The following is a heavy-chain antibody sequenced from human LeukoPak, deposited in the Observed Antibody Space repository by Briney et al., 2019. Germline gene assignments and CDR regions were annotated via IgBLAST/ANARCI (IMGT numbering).Heavy chain of an antibody. V-gene: IGHV3-21*01. CDR1: GFTFSSYT. CDR2: ISSSSTYI. CDR3: ARGYRVGAAFDH. Sequence: GGSLRLSCAASGFTFSSYTMNWVRQAPGKGLEWVSSISSSSTYIYYAESVKGRFTISRDNAKNSLYLQMNSLRAEDTAVYYCARGYRVGAAFDHWGQGTLVTVSS. D-gene: IGHD1-26*01. J-gene: IGHJ4*02.